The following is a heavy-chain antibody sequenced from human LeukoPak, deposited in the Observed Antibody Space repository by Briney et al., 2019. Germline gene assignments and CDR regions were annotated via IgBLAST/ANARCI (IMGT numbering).Heavy chain of an antibody. V-gene: IGHV3-7*01. CDR1: GFTFSSYW. CDR2: IKQDGSEK. Sequence: GGSLRLSCAASGFTFSSYWMSWVRQAPGKGLEWVANIKQDGSEKYYVDSVKGRFTISRDNAKNSLYLQMNGLRAEDTAVYYCARGSDSWWLGELSPFDYWGQGTLVTVSS. J-gene: IGHJ4*02. CDR3: ARGSDSWWLGELSPFDY. D-gene: IGHD3-10*01.